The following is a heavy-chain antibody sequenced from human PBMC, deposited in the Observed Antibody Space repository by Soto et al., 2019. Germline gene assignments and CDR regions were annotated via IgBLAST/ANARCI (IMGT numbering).Heavy chain of an antibody. J-gene: IGHJ4*02. CDR3: ATPQDYDGCLDS. CDR1: GYTFTAYY. CDR2: INLDTGGT. V-gene: IGHV1-2*02. Sequence: ASVKVSCKASGYTFTAYYIHWLRQAPGQGLEWLGWINLDTGGTDYAQKFQGRLTLTRDTSKNTAYMELSSLISEDTAVYYCATPQDYDGCLDSWGQGTLVTVSS. D-gene: IGHD3-22*01.